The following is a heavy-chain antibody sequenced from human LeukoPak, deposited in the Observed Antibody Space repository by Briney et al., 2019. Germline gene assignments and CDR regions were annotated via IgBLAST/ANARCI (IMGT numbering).Heavy chain of an antibody. D-gene: IGHD1-1*01. Sequence: GSSVKVSCKASGGTFSKYTISWVRQRPGQGLEWMGGIVPIFGTANYAQKFQGRVTISADESTSTAYMELSSLTSEDTAVYYCASGQAGQLDRTLDYWGQGTQVIVSS. CDR3: ASGQAGQLDRTLDY. J-gene: IGHJ4*02. V-gene: IGHV1-69*01. CDR1: GGTFSKYT. CDR2: IVPIFGTA.